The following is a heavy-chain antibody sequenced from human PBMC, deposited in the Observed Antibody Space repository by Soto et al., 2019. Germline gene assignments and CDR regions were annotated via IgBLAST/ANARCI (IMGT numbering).Heavy chain of an antibody. J-gene: IGHJ5*02. CDR3: ARQIQSIAAARGGWFDP. V-gene: IGHV4-39*01. D-gene: IGHD6-13*01. Sequence: QLQLQESGPGLVKPSETLSLTCTVSGGSISSSSYYWGWIRQPPGKGLAWIGSIYYSGSTYYNPSLKSRVTISVDTSKNQSALKLSSVADADTAVYYCARQIQSIAAARGGWFDPWGQGTLVTVSS. CDR2: IYYSGST. CDR1: GGSISSSSYY.